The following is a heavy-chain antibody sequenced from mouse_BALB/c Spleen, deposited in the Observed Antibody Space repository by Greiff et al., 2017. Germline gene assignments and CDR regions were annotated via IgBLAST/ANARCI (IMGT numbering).Heavy chain of an antibody. CDR1: GFTFSSYT. D-gene: IGHD2-3*01. V-gene: IGHV5-12-2*01. CDR3: ARRGGYYYYFDY. J-gene: IGHJ2*01. CDR2: ISNGGGST. Sequence: DVKLVESGGGLVQPGGSLKLSCAASGFTFSSYTMSWVRQTPEKRLEWVAYISNGGGSTYYPDTVKGRFTISRDNAKNTLYLQMSSLKSEDTAMYYCARRGGYYYYFDYWGQGTTLTVSS.